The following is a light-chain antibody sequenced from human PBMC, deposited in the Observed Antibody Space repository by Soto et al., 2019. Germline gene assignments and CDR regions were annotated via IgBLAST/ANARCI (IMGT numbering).Light chain of an antibody. J-gene: IGKJ4*01. V-gene: IGKV3-11*01. CDR1: QSISSN. Sequence: EIVLTQSPATLSLSPGERATLSCRASQSISSNLAWYQQKRGQAPRLLIYDASNRATGIQARFSGSGSGTDFTLTISSLEPEDFAVYYCQQRRNWPPVTFGGGTKVEIK. CDR2: DAS. CDR3: QQRRNWPPVT.